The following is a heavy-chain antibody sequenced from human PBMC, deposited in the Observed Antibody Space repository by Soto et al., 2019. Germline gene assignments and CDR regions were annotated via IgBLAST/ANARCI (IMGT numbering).Heavy chain of an antibody. V-gene: IGHV4-31*03. CDR3: ARLTSGPVYFDY. D-gene: IGHD3-10*01. Sequence: QVQLQESGPGLVKPSQTLSLTCTVSGGSISSGGYYWSWIRQHPGKGLEWIGYIYYSGSTYYNPSLKRRVTISVDTSKNQFSLKLRSVTAADTAVYYCARLTSGPVYFDYWGQGTLVTVSS. J-gene: IGHJ4*02. CDR1: GGSISSGGYY. CDR2: IYYSGST.